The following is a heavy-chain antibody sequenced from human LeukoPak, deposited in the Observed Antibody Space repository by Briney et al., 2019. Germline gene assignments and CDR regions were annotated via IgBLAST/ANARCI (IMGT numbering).Heavy chain of an antibody. J-gene: IGHJ6*02. CDR3: ARRNAMDV. CDR2: INRDGSER. Sequence: GGSLRLSCAASGFTFSKYWMTWVRQAPGKGLEWVANINRDGSERYYVDSVKGRFTISRDDAKSSLYLQMNSLRAEDTAVYYCARRNAMDVWGQGTTVIVFS. V-gene: IGHV3-7*03. CDR1: GFTFSKYW.